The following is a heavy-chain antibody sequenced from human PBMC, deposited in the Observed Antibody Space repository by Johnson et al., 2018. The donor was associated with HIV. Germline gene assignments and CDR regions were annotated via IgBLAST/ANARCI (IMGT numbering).Heavy chain of an antibody. V-gene: IGHV3-30-3*01. J-gene: IGHJ3*02. CDR3: ARDGGIGSTREDAFDI. CDR2: ISYDGSNK. D-gene: IGHD2-2*01. Sequence: QEQLVESGGGLVQPGGSLRLSCAASGFTFSSYAMHWVRQAPGKGLEWVAVISYDGSNKYYADSVKGRFTISRDTSKNTLYLQMNSLRAEDTAVYYCARDGGIGSTREDAFDIWGQGTMVIVSS. CDR1: GFTFSSYA.